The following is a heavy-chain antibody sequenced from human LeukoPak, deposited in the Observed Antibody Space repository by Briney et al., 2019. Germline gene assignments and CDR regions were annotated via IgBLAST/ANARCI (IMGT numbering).Heavy chain of an antibody. Sequence: GGSLRLSCAASGFTFSNHAMHWVRQAPGKGLEWVANIKQDGSEKYYVDSVKGRFTISRDNAKNSLYLQMNSLRAEDTAVYYCAREWAGALWFGDDYFDYWGQGTLVTVSS. CDR3: AREWAGALWFGDDYFDY. J-gene: IGHJ4*02. CDR2: IKQDGSEK. V-gene: IGHV3-7*01. CDR1: GFTFSNHA. D-gene: IGHD3-10*01.